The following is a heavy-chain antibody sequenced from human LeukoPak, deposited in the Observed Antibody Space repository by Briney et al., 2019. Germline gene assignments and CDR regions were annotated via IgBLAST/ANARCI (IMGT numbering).Heavy chain of an antibody. CDR3: ARVPVVADAFDI. CDR1: GGSISSYY. D-gene: IGHD2-15*01. J-gene: IGHJ3*02. V-gene: IGHV4-59*01. CDR2: IYYSGST. Sequence: PSETLSLTCTVSGGSISSYYWSWIRQPPGKGLEWIGYIYYSGSTNYNPSLKSRVTISVDTSKNQFSLKLSSVTAADTAAYYCARVPVVADAFDIWGQGTMVTVSS.